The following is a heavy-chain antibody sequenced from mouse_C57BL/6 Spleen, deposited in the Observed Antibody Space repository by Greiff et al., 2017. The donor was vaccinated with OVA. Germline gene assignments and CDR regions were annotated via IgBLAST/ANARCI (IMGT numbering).Heavy chain of an antibody. J-gene: IGHJ2*01. CDR2: IDPSDSYT. Sequence: QVQLQQPGAELVMPGASVKLSCKASGYTFTSYWMPWVKQRPGQGLEWIGEIDPSDSYTNYNQKFKGKSTLTVDKSSSTAYMQLSSLTSEDSAVYYCARLTGTDYWGQGTTLTVSS. D-gene: IGHD4-1*01. CDR1: GYTFTSYW. V-gene: IGHV1-69*01. CDR3: ARLTGTDY.